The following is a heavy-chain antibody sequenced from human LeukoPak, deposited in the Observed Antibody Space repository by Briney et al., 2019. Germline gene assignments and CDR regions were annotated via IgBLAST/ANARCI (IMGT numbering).Heavy chain of an antibody. J-gene: IGHJ4*02. Sequence: GGSLRLSCTASRFTFSDYYMSWIRQAPGKGLEWVSYISSTGTTIYYADSVRGRFTISRDNAKNSLYLQMNSLRAEDTAVYYCARDSMTSLAYWGYWGQGTLVTVSS. CDR3: ARDSMTSLAYWGY. CDR1: RFTFSDYY. CDR2: ISSTGTTI. D-gene: IGHD7-27*01. V-gene: IGHV3-11*01.